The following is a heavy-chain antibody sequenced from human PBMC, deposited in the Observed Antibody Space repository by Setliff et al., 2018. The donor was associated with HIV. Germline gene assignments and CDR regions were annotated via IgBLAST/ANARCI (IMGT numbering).Heavy chain of an antibody. CDR3: AKDGSGWSQL. CDR1: GFTFSNYW. D-gene: IGHD6-13*01. V-gene: IGHV3-7*01. J-gene: IGHJ1*01. Sequence: PGGSLRLSCAASGFTFSNYWMSWLRQAPGKGLEWVANINQDGSEKYSVDSVKGRFTTSRDNAKNSLYLQMNSLKGEDTAVYYCAKDGSGWSQLWGQGTLVTVSS. CDR2: INQDGSEK.